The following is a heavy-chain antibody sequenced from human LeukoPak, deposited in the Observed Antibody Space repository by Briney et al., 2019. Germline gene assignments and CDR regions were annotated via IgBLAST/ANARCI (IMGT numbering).Heavy chain of an antibody. D-gene: IGHD1-26*01. CDR1: GGSFSGYY. V-gene: IGHV4-34*01. Sequence: SETLSLTCAVYGGSFSGYYWSWIRQPPGKGLEWIGEINHSGSTNYNPSLKSRVTISVDTSKNQFSLKLSSVTAADTAVYYCASKGETTNWFDPWGQGTLVTVSS. CDR2: INHSGST. CDR3: ASKGETTNWFDP. J-gene: IGHJ5*02.